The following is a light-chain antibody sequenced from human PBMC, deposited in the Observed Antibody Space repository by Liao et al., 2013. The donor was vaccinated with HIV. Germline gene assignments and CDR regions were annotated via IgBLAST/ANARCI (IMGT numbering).Light chain of an antibody. CDR3: QVWDSSSDHPV. CDR2: YDS. V-gene: IGLV3-21*04. J-gene: IGLJ3*02. CDR1: NIGSKS. Sequence: SYVLTQPPSVSVAPGKTARITCGGNNIGSKSVHWYQREPGQAPVLVIYYDSDRPSGIPERFSGSNSGNTATLTISRVEAGDEADYYCQVWDSSSDHPVFGGGTKLTVL.